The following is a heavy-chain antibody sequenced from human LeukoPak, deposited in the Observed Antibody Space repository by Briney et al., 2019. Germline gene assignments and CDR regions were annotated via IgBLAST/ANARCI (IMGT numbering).Heavy chain of an antibody. J-gene: IGHJ4*02. CDR2: IKQDGSEK. CDR1: GFTFSSYW. V-gene: IGHV3-7*01. CDR3: ARAAVLLWFGELSYYFDY. D-gene: IGHD3-10*01. Sequence: GGSLRLSCAASGFTFSSYWMSWVRQAPGKGLEWVANIKQDGSEKYYVDSVKGRFTISRDNAKNSLYLRMNSLRAEDTAVYYCARAAVLLWFGELSYYFDYWGQGTLVTVSS.